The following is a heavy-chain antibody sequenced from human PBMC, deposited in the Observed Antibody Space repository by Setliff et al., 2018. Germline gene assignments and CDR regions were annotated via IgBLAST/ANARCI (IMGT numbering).Heavy chain of an antibody. Sequence: PGESLKISCNPSGYDSNTYWIAWVRQRPGNGLEWMGIMYPEGSDTKYSPSFQGQVTISADKSLRTAYLQWSSLNTSDTAIYYCARGRGGYNQEYLQHWGQGTLVTVSS. D-gene: IGHD5-12*01. V-gene: IGHV5-51*01. CDR2: MYPEGSDT. CDR3: ARGRGGYNQEYLQH. CDR1: GYDSNTYW. J-gene: IGHJ1*01.